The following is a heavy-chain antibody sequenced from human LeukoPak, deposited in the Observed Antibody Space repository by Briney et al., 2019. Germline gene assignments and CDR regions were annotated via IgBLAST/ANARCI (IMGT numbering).Heavy chain of an antibody. Sequence: GESLKISCKGSGSSFTSYWIGWVRPMPGKGLEWMGIIYPGDSDTRYSPSFQGQVTISADKSISTAYLQWSSLKASDTAMYYCARGRWDIVVVVAARGKYYFDYWGQGTLVTVSS. CDR1: GSSFTSYW. J-gene: IGHJ4*02. CDR2: IYPGDSDT. CDR3: ARGRWDIVVVVAARGKYYFDY. D-gene: IGHD2-15*01. V-gene: IGHV5-51*01.